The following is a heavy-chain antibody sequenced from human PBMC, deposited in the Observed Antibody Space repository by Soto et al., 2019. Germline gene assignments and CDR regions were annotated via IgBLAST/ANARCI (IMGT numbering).Heavy chain of an antibody. CDR3: ARDRVTYYYDSSGYRYDY. V-gene: IGHV1-18*04. CDR1: GYTFTSYG. D-gene: IGHD3-22*01. J-gene: IGHJ4*02. Sequence: QVQLVQSGAEVKKPGASVKVSCKASGYTFTSYGISWVRQAPGQGLEGMGWISAYKGNTNYAQKLQGRVTMTTDTSSSTAYMELRSLRSDDTAVYYCARDRVTYYYDSSGYRYDYWGQGTLVTVSS. CDR2: ISAYKGNT.